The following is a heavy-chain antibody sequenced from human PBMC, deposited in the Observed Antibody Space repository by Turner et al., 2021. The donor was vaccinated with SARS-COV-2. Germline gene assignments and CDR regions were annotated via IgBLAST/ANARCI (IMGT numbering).Heavy chain of an antibody. CDR1: GFPFSIYW. D-gene: IGHD2-2*01. CDR3: VRESIVVVPAADY. Sequence: ELRLVESGGGLVQPGGSLGLSCAASGFPFSIYWMHWVRQAPGKGLVWVLRINSDASSTSYADSVKGRFTIARDNAKNTLYLQMNRLGGEDTAVYYCVRESIVVVPAADYWGQGTLVTVSS. CDR2: INSDASST. J-gene: IGHJ4*02. V-gene: IGHV3-74*01.